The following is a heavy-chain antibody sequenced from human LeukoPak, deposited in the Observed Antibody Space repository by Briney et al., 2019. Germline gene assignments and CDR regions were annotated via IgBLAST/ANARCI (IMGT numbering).Heavy chain of an antibody. CDR3: AKVQEMGTIVPPFHF. J-gene: IGHJ4*02. D-gene: IGHD5-24*01. V-gene: IGHV3-23*01. CDR1: GFIFSNYA. CDR2: ISGSGGVT. Sequence: PGGSLRLSCEASGFIFSNYAMSWVRQAPGKGLDWVSAISGSGGVTYYADSVKGRFTISRDNSRNTLYLQGNSLRAADTAVYYCAKVQEMGTIVPPFHFWGQGTLVTVSS.